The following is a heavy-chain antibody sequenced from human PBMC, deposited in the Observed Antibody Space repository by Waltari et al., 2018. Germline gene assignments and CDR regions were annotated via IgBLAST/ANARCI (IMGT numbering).Heavy chain of an antibody. Sequence: QVQLQESGPRLLKPSETLSLTCAVSGLSISSDYYWGWIRQPPGKGLEWIGNIYHIGTTSYNPSLKSRVTISVDTSKNQFSLKLTSVTAADTAMYYCARRGIVGAEYFQPWGQGTLVTVSS. J-gene: IGHJ1*01. CDR2: IYHIGTT. D-gene: IGHD1-26*01. CDR1: GLSISSDYY. CDR3: ARRGIVGAEYFQP. V-gene: IGHV4-38-2*01.